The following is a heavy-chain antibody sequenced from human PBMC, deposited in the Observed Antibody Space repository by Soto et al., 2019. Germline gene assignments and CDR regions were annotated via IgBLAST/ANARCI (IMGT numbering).Heavy chain of an antibody. D-gene: IGHD2-15*01. V-gene: IGHV1-18*01. Sequence: QVQLVQSGAEVKKPGASVKVSCKTSGYTFTNFGLSWVRQAPGQGLEWMGWISAYNGNTSYAQNFQGRVTMTTDTSTSTADMELRRLRSDDTAVYDCARGWSPIDYWGQRTMVTVSS. CDR2: ISAYNGNT. CDR3: ARGWSPIDY. CDR1: GYTFTNFG. J-gene: IGHJ4*02.